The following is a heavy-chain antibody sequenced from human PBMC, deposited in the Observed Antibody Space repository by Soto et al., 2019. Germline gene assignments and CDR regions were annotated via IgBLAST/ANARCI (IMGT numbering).Heavy chain of an antibody. D-gene: IGHD2-15*01. J-gene: IGHJ4*01. Sequence: GESLKISCKGSGYTFTSYWIGWVRQIPGKGLEWMGIIYPGDSDTRYSPSFQGQVTISADKSITTAYLQWSSLKASDTAMYYCARRGKDCGGGGCYSAIVYWGQGALVTVSS. V-gene: IGHV5-51*01. CDR3: ARRGKDCGGGGCYSAIVY. CDR2: IYPGDSDT. CDR1: GYTFTSYW.